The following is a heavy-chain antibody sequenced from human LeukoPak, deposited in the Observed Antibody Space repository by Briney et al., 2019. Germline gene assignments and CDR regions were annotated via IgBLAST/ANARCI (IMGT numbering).Heavy chain of an antibody. D-gene: IGHD2-15*01. Sequence: GGSLRLSCAASGFTFSSYGMHWVRQASGKGLEWVAVISYDGGNKYYADSVKGRFTISRDNSKNTLYLQMNSLRAEDTAVYYCAKGCSGGSCYLFDYWGQGTLVTVSS. CDR2: ISYDGGNK. CDR1: GFTFSSYG. CDR3: AKGCSGGSCYLFDY. V-gene: IGHV3-30*18. J-gene: IGHJ4*02.